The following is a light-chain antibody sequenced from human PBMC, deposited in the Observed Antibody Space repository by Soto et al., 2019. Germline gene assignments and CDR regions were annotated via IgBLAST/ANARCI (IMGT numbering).Light chain of an antibody. CDR2: DAA. CDR3: QQRKNYPPIT. CDR1: QNVDKS. J-gene: IGKJ5*01. V-gene: IGKV3-11*01. Sequence: EIELTQSPATLSLSPGETATLSCRASQNVDKSLAWYQQRPGQAPRLLIFDAANRAPGVPVRFSGSGSGTVFTLTNGSLEPENSAVYFCQQRKNYPPITVGQGTRL.